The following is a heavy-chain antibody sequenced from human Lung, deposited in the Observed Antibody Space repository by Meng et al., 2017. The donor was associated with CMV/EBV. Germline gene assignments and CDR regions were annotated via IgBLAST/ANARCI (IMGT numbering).Heavy chain of an antibody. D-gene: IGHD3-10*01. V-gene: IGHV3-30*09. CDR3: ARDLASGFGELLGY. J-gene: IGHJ4*02. CDR1: GVTFSSYA. CDR2: ISYDRSDK. Sequence: ASGVTFSSYAMHWVRQAPGKGLEWVAVISYDRSDKYYADSVKGRFAISRDNSKNTLYLQMNSLRAEDTAIYYCARDLASGFGELLGYWGQGTLVTVSS.